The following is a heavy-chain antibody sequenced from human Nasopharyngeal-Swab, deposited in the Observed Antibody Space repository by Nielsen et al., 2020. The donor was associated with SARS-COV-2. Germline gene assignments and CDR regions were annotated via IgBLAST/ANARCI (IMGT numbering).Heavy chain of an antibody. CDR1: GFIFSCYW. CDR3: ARVDVHDAFDV. D-gene: IGHD3-16*01. Sequence: SLNFSCAASGFIFSCYWIHWVRQAPGEGLVWVSRMNSDGSRTSYADSVKCRFTISRDNDKNTLYLQMNSLRAEDTAVYYCARVDVHDAFDVWGQGTMVTVSS. J-gene: IGHJ3*01. CDR2: MNSDGSRT. V-gene: IGHV3-74*01.